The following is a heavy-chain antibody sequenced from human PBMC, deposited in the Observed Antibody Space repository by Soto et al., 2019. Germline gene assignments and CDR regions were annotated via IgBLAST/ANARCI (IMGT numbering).Heavy chain of an antibody. Sequence: EVQLLESGGGLVQPGRSLRLSRAASGFTFSNYAMSWVRQAPGQGLDWVSAISGSGGTTYYADSVKGRFTISRDNSKNTLFLQRNSLRAEDAAVYYCAKFFVETGSNSGWPWSFHYWGQGTLFTVSS. CDR3: AKFFVETGSNSGWPWSFHY. J-gene: IGHJ4*02. V-gene: IGHV3-23*01. D-gene: IGHD6-25*01. CDR1: GFTFSNYA. CDR2: ISGSGGTT.